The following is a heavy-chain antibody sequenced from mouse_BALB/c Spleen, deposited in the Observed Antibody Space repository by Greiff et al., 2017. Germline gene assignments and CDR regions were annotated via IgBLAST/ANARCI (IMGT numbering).Heavy chain of an antibody. CDR2: IYPGDGDT. D-gene: IGHD2-4*01. Sequence: QVQLQQSGAELVRPGSSVKISCKASGYAFSSYWMNWVKQRPGQGLEWIGQIYPGDGDTNYNGKFKGKATLTADKSSSTAYMQLSSLTSEDSAVYFCAIMGITTNYFDYWGQGTTLTVSS. V-gene: IGHV1-80*01. CDR1: GYAFSSYW. J-gene: IGHJ2*01. CDR3: AIMGITTNYFDY.